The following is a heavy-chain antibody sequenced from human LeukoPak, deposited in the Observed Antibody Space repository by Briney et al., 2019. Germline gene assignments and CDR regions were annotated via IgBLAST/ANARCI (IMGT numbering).Heavy chain of an antibody. CDR1: GFTFSSYW. J-gene: IGHJ4*02. D-gene: IGHD6-19*01. V-gene: IGHV3-7*01. CDR2: IKQDGSEK. Sequence: GGSLRLSCAASGFTFSSYWMSWVRQAPGKGLEWVANIKQDGSEKYYVDSVKGRFTISRDNAKNSLHLQMNSLRAEDTAVYYCARDWGVAVAGTGYWGQGTLVTVSS. CDR3: ARDWGVAVAGTGY.